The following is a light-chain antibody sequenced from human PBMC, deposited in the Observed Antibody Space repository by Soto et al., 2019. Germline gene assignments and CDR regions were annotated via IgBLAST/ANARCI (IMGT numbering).Light chain of an antibody. CDR3: AAWDDSLNGWV. J-gene: IGLJ3*02. CDR1: NSNIGSNT. Sequence: QSVLTQPPSASGTPGQRVTISCSGSNSNIGSNTVNWYQQLPRTAPKLLIYSNNQRPSGVPDRFSGSKSGISASLAISGLQSEDEADYYCAAWDDSLNGWVFGGETKLTVL. V-gene: IGLV1-44*01. CDR2: SNN.